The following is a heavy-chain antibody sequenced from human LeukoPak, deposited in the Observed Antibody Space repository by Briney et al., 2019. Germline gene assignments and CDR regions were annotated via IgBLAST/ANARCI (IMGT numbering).Heavy chain of an antibody. V-gene: IGHV4-30-4*08. CDR3: ARDGYYDSSGYYVLDY. J-gene: IGHJ4*02. CDR2: IYYSGST. CDR1: GGSFSGYY. Sequence: SETLSLTCAVYGGSFSGYYWSWIRQPPGKGLEWIGYIYYSGSTYYNPSLKSRVTISVDTSKNQFSLKLSSVTAADTAVYYCARDGYYDSSGYYVLDYWGQGTLVTVSS. D-gene: IGHD3-22*01.